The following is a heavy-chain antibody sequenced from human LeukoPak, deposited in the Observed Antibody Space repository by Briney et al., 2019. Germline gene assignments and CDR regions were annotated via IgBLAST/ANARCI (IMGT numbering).Heavy chain of an antibody. CDR2: ISGSGGST. CDR1: GFTFSSYA. Sequence: GGSLRLSCAASGFTFSSYAMSWVRQAPGKGLEWVSAISGSGGSTYYADSVKGRFTISRDNSKNTLYLQMNSLRAEDTAVYYCAREATDDYLSSGYYYGMDVWGQGTTVTVSS. D-gene: IGHD4-17*01. CDR3: AREATDDYLSSGYYYGMDV. V-gene: IGHV3-23*01. J-gene: IGHJ6*02.